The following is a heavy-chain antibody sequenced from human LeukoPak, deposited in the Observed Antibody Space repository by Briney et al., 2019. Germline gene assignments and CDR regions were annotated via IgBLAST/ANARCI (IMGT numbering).Heavy chain of an antibody. CDR2: ISGSGGST. V-gene: IGHV3-23*01. D-gene: IGHD1-1*01. Sequence: GGSLRLSCAASGFTFSSYAMSWVRQAPGKGLEWVSAISGSGGSTYYADSVKGRFTISRDNSKNTLYLQMYSLRAEDTAVYYCAKFLDPSIYYYYGMDVWGQGTTVTVSS. CDR1: GFTFSSYA. J-gene: IGHJ6*02. CDR3: AKFLDPSIYYYYGMDV.